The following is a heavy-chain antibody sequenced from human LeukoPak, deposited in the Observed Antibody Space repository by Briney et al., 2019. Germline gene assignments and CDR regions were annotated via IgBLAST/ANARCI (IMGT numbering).Heavy chain of an antibody. Sequence: SETLSLTCIVPGGSISSGNHYWGWIRQPPGKGLEWIGSSSSSGITYYNPSLKSRVTISVDTSMNQFSLNLNFVNAADTAVYFCARREAGKPFDFWGRGTLVTVSS. CDR2: SSSSGIT. V-gene: IGHV4-39*01. CDR3: ARREAGKPFDF. J-gene: IGHJ4*02. CDR1: GGSISSGNHY. D-gene: IGHD6-13*01.